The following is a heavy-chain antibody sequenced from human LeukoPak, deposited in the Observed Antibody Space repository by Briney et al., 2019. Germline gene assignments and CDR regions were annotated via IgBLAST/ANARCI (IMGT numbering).Heavy chain of an antibody. J-gene: IGHJ6*01. CDR3: ASGERIVVRMDV. V-gene: IGHV3-21*01. CDR1: GFPFSSYS. Sequence: GGSLRLPCAASGFPFSSYSMNWVRQAPGKGLDGVASINRSRSYLYHADSVKGRFTISRDKAKNSLYLQMNSLRAEDTAVYYCASGERIVVRMDVWGKGTTVTVSS. D-gene: IGHD3-22*01. CDR2: INRSRSYL.